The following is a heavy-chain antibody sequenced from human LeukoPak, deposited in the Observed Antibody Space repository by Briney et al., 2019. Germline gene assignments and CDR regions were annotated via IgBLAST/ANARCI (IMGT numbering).Heavy chain of an antibody. V-gene: IGHV3-30*02. CDR3: AKLPRSYAPANYFYYYLDV. D-gene: IGHD2-15*01. CDR2: IRYDGSNK. Sequence: GGSLRLSCAASGFTFSTYGMHWVRQAPGKGLEWVAFIRYDGSNKSYADSVKGRFTISRDNSKNTLYPQMHSLRAEDTAVYYCAKLPRSYAPANYFYYYLDVWGKGTTVTISS. CDR1: GFTFSTYG. J-gene: IGHJ6*03.